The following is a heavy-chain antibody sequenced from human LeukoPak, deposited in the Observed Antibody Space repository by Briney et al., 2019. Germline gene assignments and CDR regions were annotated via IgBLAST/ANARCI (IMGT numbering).Heavy chain of an antibody. CDR1: GYTSTGYY. Sequence: ASVKVSCKASGYTSTGYYINWVRQAPGQGLEWMGQINPNSGGTNYAQKFQERVTITRDMSTSTAYMELSSLRSEDTAVYYCAADPYYDILNGYFLPDYWGQGTLVTVS. J-gene: IGHJ4*02. V-gene: IGHV1-2*06. CDR2: INPNSGGT. D-gene: IGHD3-9*01. CDR3: AADPYYDILNGYFLPDY.